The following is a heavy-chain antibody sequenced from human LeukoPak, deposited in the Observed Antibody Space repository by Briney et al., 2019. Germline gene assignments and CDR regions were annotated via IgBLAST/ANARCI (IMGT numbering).Heavy chain of an antibody. J-gene: IGHJ3*01. Sequence: GASVMVSCKTSGYSFTNYDINWVRQATGQGLEWMGWMSPNSGKTGYAQKFQGRVTMTKNTSMSTAYMELSSLTSEDTAVYYCARGRESSKLTSGFQSFDWLSDSFDLWGQGTIVTVSS. CDR1: GYSFTNYD. CDR2: MSPNSGKT. V-gene: IGHV1-8*01. D-gene: IGHD3-9*01. CDR3: ARGRESSKLTSGFQSFDWLSDSFDL.